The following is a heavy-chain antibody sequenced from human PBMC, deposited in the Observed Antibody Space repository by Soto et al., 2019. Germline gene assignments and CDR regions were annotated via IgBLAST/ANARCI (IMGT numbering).Heavy chain of an antibody. CDR3: ARDSAKGSMEYYFDY. J-gene: IGHJ4*02. V-gene: IGHV3-66*01. CDR2: IYSGGTT. D-gene: IGHD3-3*01. CDR1: EFTVNSKY. Sequence: GGSLRLSCAASEFTVNSKYMSWVRQAPGKGLEWVSVIYSGGTTRYAASVKGRFTISRDNSKNTLYLQMNSLRAEDTAVYYCARDSAKGSMEYYFDYWGQGTLVTVSS.